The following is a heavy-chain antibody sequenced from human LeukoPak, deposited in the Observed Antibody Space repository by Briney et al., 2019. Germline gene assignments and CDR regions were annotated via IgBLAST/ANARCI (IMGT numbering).Heavy chain of an antibody. D-gene: IGHD5-18*01. CDR2: ISTGSNTI. Sequence: GGSLRLSCAASGFTVSSNYMNWVRQAPGKGLEWVSYISTGSNTIYYADSVKGRFTISRDNAKNSLYLQMNSLRDEDTAVYYCARGYSYDHWGQGALVTVSS. J-gene: IGHJ4*02. V-gene: IGHV3-48*02. CDR3: ARGYSYDH. CDR1: GFTVSSNY.